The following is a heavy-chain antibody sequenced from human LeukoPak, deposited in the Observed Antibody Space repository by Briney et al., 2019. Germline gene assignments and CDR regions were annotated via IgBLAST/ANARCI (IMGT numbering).Heavy chain of an antibody. D-gene: IGHD5-18*01. J-gene: IGHJ4*02. CDR3: ARDLVDTAMWEFDY. CDR2: IIPILGIA. Sequence: SVKVPCKASGGTFSSYAISWVRQAPGQGLEWMGRIIPILGIANYAQKFQGRVTITADKSTSTAYMELSSLRSEDTAVYYCARDLVDTAMWEFDYWGQGTLVTVSS. CDR1: GGTFSSYA. V-gene: IGHV1-69*04.